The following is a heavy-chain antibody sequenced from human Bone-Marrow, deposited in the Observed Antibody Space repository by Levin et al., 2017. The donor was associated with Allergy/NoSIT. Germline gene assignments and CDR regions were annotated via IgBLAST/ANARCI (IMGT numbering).Heavy chain of an antibody. CDR1: GVSINNYF. D-gene: IGHD6-19*01. CDR3: ARAGDWESSVWYGTKDYAMEF. CDR2: IYSTASS. V-gene: IGHV4-59*01. J-gene: IGHJ6*02. Sequence: GSLRLSCNVSGVSINNYFWSWIRQPPGKGLEWIGYIYSTASSSYNPSLKNRVTMSIETSTNQVSLKLRSVTAADTAVYYCARAGDWESSVWYGTKDYAMEFWGQGTTVTVSS.